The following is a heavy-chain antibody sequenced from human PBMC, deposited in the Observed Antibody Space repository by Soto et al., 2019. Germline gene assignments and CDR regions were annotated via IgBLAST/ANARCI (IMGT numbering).Heavy chain of an antibody. Sequence: PGGFLRLSCAASGFTFSTYAMNWVRQAPGKGLEWVSGISGSGDSTYYADSVKGRFTVSRDNSKNTLYLQMNSLRAEDTAVFYCAKERSSGWSFDYWGQGTLVTVS. V-gene: IGHV3-23*01. J-gene: IGHJ4*02. D-gene: IGHD6-19*01. CDR2: ISGSGDST. CDR1: GFTFSTYA. CDR3: AKERSSGWSFDY.